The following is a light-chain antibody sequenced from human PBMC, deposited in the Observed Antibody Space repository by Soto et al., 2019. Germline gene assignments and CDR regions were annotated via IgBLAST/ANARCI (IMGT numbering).Light chain of an antibody. CDR1: QGIGNY. V-gene: IGKV1-27*01. Sequence: DIQMTQSPSSLSSSVGDRVTITCRASQGIGNYLAWYQQKPGQAPKHLIYDASTLHSGVPSRFSGSGSGTDFTLTISSLQPEDVATYYCQQHNTGPATFGQGTKVEI. CDR2: DAS. J-gene: IGKJ1*01. CDR3: QQHNTGPAT.